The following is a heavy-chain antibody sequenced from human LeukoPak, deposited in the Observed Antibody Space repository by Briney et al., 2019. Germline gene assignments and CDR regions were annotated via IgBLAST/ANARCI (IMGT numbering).Heavy chain of an antibody. CDR1: GFTFSSYA. V-gene: IGHV3-23*01. CDR3: AKEHRGSGWYQWGYFDY. Sequence: GGSLRLSCAASGFTFSSYAMSWVRQAPGRGLEWVSAISGSGGSTYYADSVKGRFTISRDNSKNTLYLQMNSLRAEDTAVYYCAKEHRGSGWYQWGYFDYWGQGTLVTVSS. D-gene: IGHD6-19*01. CDR2: ISGSGGST. J-gene: IGHJ4*02.